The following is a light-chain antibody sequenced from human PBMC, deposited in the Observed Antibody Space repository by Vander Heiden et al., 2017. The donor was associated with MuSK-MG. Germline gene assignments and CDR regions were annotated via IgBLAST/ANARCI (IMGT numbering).Light chain of an antibody. V-gene: IGLV3-19*01. J-gene: IGLJ2*01. CDR2: GKN. Sequence: SSVLTQDPAVSVALGQTVRITCQGDSLRSYYASWYQQKPGQAPVLVIYGKNNRPSGIPDRFSQAEDEADYYCNSRDSSGNHVVFGGGTKLTVL. CDR1: SLRSYY. CDR3: NSRDSSGNHVV.